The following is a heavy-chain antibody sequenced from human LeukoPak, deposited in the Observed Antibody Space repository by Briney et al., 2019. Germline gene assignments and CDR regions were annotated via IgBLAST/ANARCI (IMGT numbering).Heavy chain of an antibody. D-gene: IGHD6-19*01. Sequence: GGSLRLSCAASEFTLSSYAMSWVRQAPGKGLEWVSVIYSGGGTFYADSVKGRFTISRDNSKNTLYLQMNSLRAEDTAVYYCARAGGLRIAVAPIDCWGQGTLVTVSS. CDR1: EFTLSSYA. CDR3: ARAGGLRIAVAPIDC. CDR2: IYSGGGT. J-gene: IGHJ4*02. V-gene: IGHV3-53*01.